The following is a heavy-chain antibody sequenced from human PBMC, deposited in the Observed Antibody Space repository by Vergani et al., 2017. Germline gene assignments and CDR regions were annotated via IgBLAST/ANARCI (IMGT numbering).Heavy chain of an antibody. Sequence: QLQLQESGPGLVKPSATLSLTCSVSGASIRSSNYYWGWIRQPPGKGLAWIASIYYSGCTYYNPSLKSRVPISVDTSKNQFSLKLSSVTAADPAVYFCARHSTVEWLVKLGWIDPWGQGSLVTVAS. CDR2: IYYSGCT. CDR3: ARHSTVEWLVKLGWIDP. J-gene: IGHJ5*02. V-gene: IGHV4-39*01. D-gene: IGHD6-19*01. CDR1: GASIRSSNYY.